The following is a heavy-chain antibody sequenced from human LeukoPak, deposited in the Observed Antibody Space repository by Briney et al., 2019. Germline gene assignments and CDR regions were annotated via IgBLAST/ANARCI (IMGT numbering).Heavy chain of an antibody. D-gene: IGHD3-22*01. CDR2: IYSGGST. J-gene: IGHJ5*02. Sequence: PGGSLRLSCAASGFTFDDYAMHWVRQAPGKGLEWVSVIYSGGSTYYADSVKGRFTISRHNSKNTLYLQMNSLRAEDTAVYYCAVYDSSGEGFDPWGQGTLVTVSS. CDR3: AVYDSSGEGFDP. CDR1: GFTFDDYA. V-gene: IGHV3-53*04.